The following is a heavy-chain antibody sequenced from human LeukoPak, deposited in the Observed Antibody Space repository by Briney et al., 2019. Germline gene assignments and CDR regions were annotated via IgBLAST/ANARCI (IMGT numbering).Heavy chain of an antibody. CDR2: IIPILGTA. J-gene: IGHJ5*02. CDR1: GGTFSSYA. CDR3: ARGIAAAAGTWFDP. V-gene: IGHV1-69*13. Sequence: SVRVSCKASGGTFSSYAISWVRQAPGQGLEWMGGIIPILGTANYAQKFQGRVTITADESTSTAYMELSSLRSEDTAVYYCARGIAAAAGTWFDPWGQGTLVTVSS. D-gene: IGHD6-13*01.